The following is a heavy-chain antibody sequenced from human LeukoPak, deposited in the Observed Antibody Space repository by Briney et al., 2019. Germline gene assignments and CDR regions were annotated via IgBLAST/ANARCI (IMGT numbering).Heavy chain of an antibody. D-gene: IGHD6-19*01. J-gene: IGHJ4*02. Sequence: GGSLRLSCAASGFTFSSYAMSWVRQAPGKGLEWVSGISGSGGSTYYADSVKGRISISRDNSKNTLYLQMNSLRVEDTAVYYCARGGSSGWYGYYFDYWGQGTLVTVSS. CDR2: ISGSGGST. CDR1: GFTFSSYA. CDR3: ARGGSSGWYGYYFDY. V-gene: IGHV3-23*01.